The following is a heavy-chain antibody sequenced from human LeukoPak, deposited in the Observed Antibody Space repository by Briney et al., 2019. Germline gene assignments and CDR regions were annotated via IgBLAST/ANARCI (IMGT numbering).Heavy chain of an antibody. Sequence: EASVKVSCKASGYTFTDYYMHWVRQAPGQGLEWMGWINPNSGGTNFAQKFQGRVTMTRDTSISTAYMELSSLRSDDTAVYYCARDWDSSSLYYFDYWGQGTLVTVSS. CDR2: INPNSGGT. D-gene: IGHD6-6*01. J-gene: IGHJ4*02. CDR3: ARDWDSSSLYYFDY. V-gene: IGHV1-2*02. CDR1: GYTFTDYY.